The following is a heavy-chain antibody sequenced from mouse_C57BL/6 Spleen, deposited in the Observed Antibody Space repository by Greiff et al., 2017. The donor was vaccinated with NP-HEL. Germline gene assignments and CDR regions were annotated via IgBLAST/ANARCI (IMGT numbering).Heavy chain of an antibody. V-gene: IGHV1-52*01. CDR3: ARWWEGDYAMDY. J-gene: IGHJ4*01. CDR2: IDPSDSET. Sequence: QVQLQQPGAELVRPGSSVKLSCKASGYTFTSYWMHWVKQRPIQGLEWIGNIDPSDSETHYNQKFKDKATLTVDKSSSTAYMQLSSLTSEDSAVYYCARWWEGDYAMDYWGQGTSVTVSS. D-gene: IGHD1-1*02. CDR1: GYTFTSYW.